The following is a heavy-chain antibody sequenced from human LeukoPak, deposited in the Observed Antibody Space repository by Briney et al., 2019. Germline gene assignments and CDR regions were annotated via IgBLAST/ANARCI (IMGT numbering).Heavy chain of an antibody. Sequence: PSETPSLTCAVSGYSISSGYYWGWIRQPPGKGLEWIGSIYHSGSTYYNPSLKSRVTISVDTSKNQFSLKLSSVTAADTAVYYRARGNYDILTGYYETPDYWGQGTLVTVSS. J-gene: IGHJ4*02. CDR2: IYHSGST. V-gene: IGHV4-38-2*01. D-gene: IGHD3-9*01. CDR1: GYSISSGYY. CDR3: ARGNYDILTGYYETPDY.